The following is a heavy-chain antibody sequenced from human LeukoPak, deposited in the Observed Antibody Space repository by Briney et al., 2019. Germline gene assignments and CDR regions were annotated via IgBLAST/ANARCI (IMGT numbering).Heavy chain of an antibody. Sequence: GGSLRLSCAASGFNLSSYEMNWVRQAPGKGLEWVSYISSSGSIIYYADSVKGRFTISGDNAKNSLYLQMNSLRDEDAAVYYCARSVPAAAINFDYWGQGTLVTVSS. D-gene: IGHD2-2*01. CDR1: GFNLSSYE. CDR3: ARSVPAAAINFDY. CDR2: ISSSGSII. V-gene: IGHV3-48*03. J-gene: IGHJ4*02.